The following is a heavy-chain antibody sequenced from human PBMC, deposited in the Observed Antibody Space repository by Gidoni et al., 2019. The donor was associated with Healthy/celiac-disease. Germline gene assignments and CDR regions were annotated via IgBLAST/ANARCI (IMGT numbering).Heavy chain of an antibody. D-gene: IGHD3-22*01. J-gene: IGHJ4*02. Sequence: QVQLQQWGAGLLTPSETLSLTCAMSGPSFSGYYWSWIRQSPGRGLEWIAEITHTGSTNYKPSLRSRVTISVDASKNQFSLQLRSVTAADTAVYYCARGRYHDSSGFPYWGQGTLVTVSS. CDR2: ITHTGST. V-gene: IGHV4-34*01. CDR1: GPSFSGYY. CDR3: ARGRYHDSSGFPY.